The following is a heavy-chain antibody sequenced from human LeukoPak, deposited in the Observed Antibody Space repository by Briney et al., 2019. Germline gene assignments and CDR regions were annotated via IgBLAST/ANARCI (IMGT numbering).Heavy chain of an antibody. CDR1: GFTFSTYA. Sequence: GGSLRLSCAASGFTFSTYAMSWVRQAPGKGLEWVSAISGSGGSTYYADSVKGRFTISRDNSKNTLYLQMNSLRAEDTAVYYCAKVLGIAAAGTVDYWGQGTLVTVSS. CDR3: AKVLGIAAAGTVDY. CDR2: ISGSGGST. J-gene: IGHJ4*02. D-gene: IGHD6-13*01. V-gene: IGHV3-23*01.